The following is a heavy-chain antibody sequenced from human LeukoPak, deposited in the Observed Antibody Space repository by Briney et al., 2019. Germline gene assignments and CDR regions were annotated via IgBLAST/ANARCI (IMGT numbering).Heavy chain of an antibody. CDR1: GFTFYMYA. D-gene: IGHD3-22*01. Sequence: GGSLTLSCQASGFTFYMYAMSWVRQAPGKGLEWVARMCRTAGCTFYPDSVKGRFTISRDNSKNVLYLRMNSLTAEDTAIYYCAKDRPNFHENSGHYYRRDGDSWGQGTLVTVSS. J-gene: IGHJ5*01. CDR2: MCRTAGCT. V-gene: IGHV3-23*01. CDR3: AKDRPNFHENSGHYYRRDGDS.